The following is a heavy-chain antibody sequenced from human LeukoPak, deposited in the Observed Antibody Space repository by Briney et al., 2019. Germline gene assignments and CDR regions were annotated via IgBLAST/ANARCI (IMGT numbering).Heavy chain of an antibody. D-gene: IGHD1-26*01. Sequence: PGGSLRLSCAASGFSVINHFMHWVRQAPGEGLQWVSTINGAGVTYYAASVKGRFTISRDTVKNTFSLQMNKLRADDTAVYFCARRGVQGYMDVWGKGTTVTVSS. V-gene: IGHV3-53*01. CDR3: ARRGVQGYMDV. CDR1: GFSVINHF. CDR2: INGAGVT. J-gene: IGHJ6*03.